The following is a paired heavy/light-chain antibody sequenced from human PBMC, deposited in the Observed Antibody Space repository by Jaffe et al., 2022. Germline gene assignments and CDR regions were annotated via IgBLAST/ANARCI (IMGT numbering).Light chain of an antibody. V-gene: IGKV3-15*01. Sequence: EIVMTQSPATLSVSPGERATLSCRASQSVSSNLAWYQQKPGQAPRLLIYGASTRATGIPARFSGSGSGTEFTLTISSLQSEDFAVYYCQQYNNWPPSTFGQGTKVEIK. CDR1: QSVSSN. CDR3: QQYNNWPPST. J-gene: IGKJ1*01. CDR2: GAS.
Heavy chain of an antibody. V-gene: IGHV3-23*01. CDR1: GFTFSSYA. Sequence: EVQLLESGGGLVQPGGSLRLSCAASGFTFSSYAMSWVRQAPGKGLEWVSAISGSGGSTYYADSVKGRFTISRDNSKNTLYLQMNSLRAEDTAVYYCAKNGYCSSTSCYVTAYYYYYMDVWGKGTTVTVSS. CDR2: ISGSGGST. D-gene: IGHD2-2*01. CDR3: AKNGYCSSTSCYVTAYYYYYMDV. J-gene: IGHJ6*03.